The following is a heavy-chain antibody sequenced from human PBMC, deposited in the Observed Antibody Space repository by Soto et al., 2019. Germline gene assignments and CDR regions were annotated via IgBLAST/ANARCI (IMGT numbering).Heavy chain of an antibody. J-gene: IGHJ6*02. D-gene: IGHD3-16*02. CDR2: MNPNSGNT. CDR3: AREAGIMITFGGVIVPGPYYYYGMDV. V-gene: IGHV1-8*01. Sequence: ASVRVSCKASGYTFTSYDINWVRQATGQGLEWMGWMNPNSGNTGYAQKFQGRVTMTRNTSISTAYMELSSLRSEDTAVYYLAREAGIMITFGGVIVPGPYYYYGMDVWGQGTTVTVSS. CDR1: GYTFTSYD.